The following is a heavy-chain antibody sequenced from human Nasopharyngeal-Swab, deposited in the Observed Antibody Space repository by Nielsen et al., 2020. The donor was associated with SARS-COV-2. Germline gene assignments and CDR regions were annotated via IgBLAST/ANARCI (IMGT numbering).Heavy chain of an antibody. D-gene: IGHD3-22*01. CDR2: ITPIFGTA. Sequence: SVKVSCKASGGTFSSYAISWVRQAPGQGLEWMGGITPIFGTANYAQKFQGRVTITADESTSTAYMELSSLRSEDTAVYYCASLAMIGVHHAFDIWGQGTMVTVSS. J-gene: IGHJ3*02. CDR3: ASLAMIGVHHAFDI. V-gene: IGHV1-69*13. CDR1: GGTFSSYA.